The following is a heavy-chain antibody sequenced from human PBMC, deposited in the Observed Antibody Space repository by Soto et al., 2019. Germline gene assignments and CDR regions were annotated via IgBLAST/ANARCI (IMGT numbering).Heavy chain of an antibody. Sequence: GGSLRLSCAASGFTFSSYWMSWVRQAPGKGLEWVANIKQDGSEKYYVDSVKGRFTISRDNSKNSLYLQMNSLRAEYSAVYFCARASYTAMVWVYFDYWGQGTLVTVSS. CDR3: ARASYTAMVWVYFDY. D-gene: IGHD5-18*01. CDR2: IKQDGSEK. CDR1: GFTFSSYW. J-gene: IGHJ4*02. V-gene: IGHV3-7*01.